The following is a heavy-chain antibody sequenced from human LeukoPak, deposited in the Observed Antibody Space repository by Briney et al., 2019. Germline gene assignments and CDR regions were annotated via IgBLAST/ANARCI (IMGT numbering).Heavy chain of an antibody. D-gene: IGHD6-6*01. J-gene: IGHJ3*02. V-gene: IGHV3-74*01. CDR2: VSSDGSSK. Sequence: GGSLRLSCVASGFTFSSYWMHWVRHAAGEGRVWVERVSSDGSSKSYADSVKGRFTISRDNAKNTLYLQMNRLRAKDWAMYSCARLHSSSDAFDMWGQGTMVTISS. CDR3: ARLHSSSDAFDM. CDR1: GFTFSSYW.